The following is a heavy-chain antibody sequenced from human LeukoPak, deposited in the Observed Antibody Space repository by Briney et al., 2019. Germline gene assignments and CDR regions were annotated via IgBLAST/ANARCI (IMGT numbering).Heavy chain of an antibody. Sequence: SETLSLTCAVYGGSFSGYYWSWIRQPPGKGLEWIGAINHSGSTNYNPSLKSRVTISVDTTKNKFSLKLSSVTAADTAVYYCARSSTVIDFDYWGQGTLVTVSS. CDR1: GGSFSGYY. D-gene: IGHD4-17*01. CDR3: ARSSTVIDFDY. J-gene: IGHJ4*02. V-gene: IGHV4-34*01. CDR2: INHSGST.